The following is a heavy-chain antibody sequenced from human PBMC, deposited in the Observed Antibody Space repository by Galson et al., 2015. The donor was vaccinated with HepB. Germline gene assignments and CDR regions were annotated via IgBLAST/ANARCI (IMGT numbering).Heavy chain of an antibody. D-gene: IGHD4-11*01. V-gene: IGHV3-30*02. CDR1: GFTFSSYG. J-gene: IGHJ3*02. Sequence: SLRLSCAASGFTFSSYGMHWVRQAPGRGLEWVAFIRYDGTNEQYEDSVKGRFTISRDNSKNTLFLHMNSMRAEDTAVYYCAKEARRLGVFDGFDIWGQGTMVTVSS. CDR2: IRYDGTNE. CDR3: AKEARRLGVFDGFDI.